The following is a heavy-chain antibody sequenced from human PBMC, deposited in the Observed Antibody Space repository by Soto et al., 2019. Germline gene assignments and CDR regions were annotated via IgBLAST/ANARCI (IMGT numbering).Heavy chain of an antibody. J-gene: IGHJ4*02. D-gene: IGHD3-22*01. CDR2: IRSKAYNYAT. CDR3: SLHKYDSSGSYVNDY. Sequence: GALRLSCAASGFTFSGSAMPRVRPASGKRLEWVGRIRSKAYNYATAYAASVKGRFTISRDDSKYTAYLHMNSLKDEDTAAYYCSLHKYDSSGSYVNDYWGQGILVTVSS. V-gene: IGHV3-73*01. CDR1: GFTFSGSA.